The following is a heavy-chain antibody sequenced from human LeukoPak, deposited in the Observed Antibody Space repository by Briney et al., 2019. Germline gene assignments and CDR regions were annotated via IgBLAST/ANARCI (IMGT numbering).Heavy chain of an antibody. Sequence: GGSLRLSCAASGFTFSSYWMSWVRQAPGKGLEWVANIKQDGSEKYYVDSVKGRFTISRDNAKNSLYLQMNSLRAEDTAVYYCARGGPTPYGDYTLDYWGQGTLVTVSS. CDR2: IKQDGSEK. CDR3: ARGGPTPYGDYTLDY. CDR1: GFTFSSYW. D-gene: IGHD4-17*01. V-gene: IGHV3-7*01. J-gene: IGHJ4*02.